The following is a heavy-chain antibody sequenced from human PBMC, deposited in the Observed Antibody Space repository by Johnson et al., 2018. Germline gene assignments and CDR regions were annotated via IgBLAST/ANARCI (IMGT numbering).Heavy chain of an antibody. J-gene: IGHJ3*02. CDR3: MRDRIKQLWLRFLGDAFDI. V-gene: IGHV3-30*03. Sequence: QVQLQESGGGVVQPGRSLRVSCAASGFIFSDFAMHWVRQAPGKGLEWVAVISYDGGHKTYADSVKGRFTISRDNSNNTLYLHMNTLRAEDTAVYYCMRDRIKQLWLRFLGDAFDIWGQGTTVAVSP. D-gene: IGHD3-22*01. CDR2: ISYDGGHK. CDR1: GFIFSDFA.